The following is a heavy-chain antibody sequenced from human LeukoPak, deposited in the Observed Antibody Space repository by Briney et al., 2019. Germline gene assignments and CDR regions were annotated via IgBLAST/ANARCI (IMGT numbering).Heavy chain of an antibody. D-gene: IGHD6-25*01. J-gene: IGHJ4*02. CDR1: GGSISSSNW. CDR2: IYYSGST. Sequence: PSGTLSLTCAVSGGSISSSNWWSWVRPPPGKGLEGIGIIYYSGSTYYNPSLKRRVTISVDTSKNQFSLKLSSVTAADTAVYYCARSRGRLAQLDYWGQGTLVTVSS. V-gene: IGHV4-4*02. CDR3: ARSRGRLAQLDY.